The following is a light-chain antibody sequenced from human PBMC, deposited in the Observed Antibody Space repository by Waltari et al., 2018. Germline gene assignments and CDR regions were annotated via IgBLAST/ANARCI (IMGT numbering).Light chain of an antibody. CDR3: QQYSDGYT. CDR2: GAS. Sequence: EIVMTQSPATLSVSPGERATLSCRASRSISSDLAWYQQKPGQAPRLLIYGASTRATGIPARFSGSGSGTEFTLTISSLQSEDFAVYYCQQYSDGYTFGQGTKLEIK. J-gene: IGKJ2*01. V-gene: IGKV3-15*01. CDR1: RSISSD.